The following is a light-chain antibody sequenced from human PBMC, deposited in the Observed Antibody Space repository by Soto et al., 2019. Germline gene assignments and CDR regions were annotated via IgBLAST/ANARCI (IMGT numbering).Light chain of an antibody. J-gene: IGLJ3*02. CDR1: SGSVSTNYY. CDR2: NTN. V-gene: IGLV8-61*01. Sequence: QTVVTQEPSFSVSPGGTVTLTCGLSSGSVSTNYYPSWYQQTPGQAPRTPIYNTNTRSSGVPDRFSGSILGNKAALTITGAQADDESDYYCVLYMGNGIWMFGGGTKLTVL. CDR3: VLYMGNGIWM.